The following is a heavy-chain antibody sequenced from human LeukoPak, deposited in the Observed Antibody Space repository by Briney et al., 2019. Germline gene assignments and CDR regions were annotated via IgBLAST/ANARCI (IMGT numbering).Heavy chain of an antibody. CDR3: ASPLNAGGRELLRVYFDY. J-gene: IGHJ4*02. V-gene: IGHV3-30*03. D-gene: IGHD1-26*01. CDR1: GFTLSYYG. CDR2: ISNDENNK. Sequence: GGSLRLSCAASGFTLSYYGIHWVRQAPGKGLEWVAVISNDENNKYYADSVKGRFTISRDNSKNTLYLQMNSLRPEDTAVYYCASPLNAGGRELLRVYFDYWGQGTLVTVSS.